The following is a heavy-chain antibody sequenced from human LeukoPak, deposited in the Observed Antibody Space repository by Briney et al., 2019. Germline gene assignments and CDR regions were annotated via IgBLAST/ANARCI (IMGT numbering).Heavy chain of an antibody. J-gene: IGHJ3*02. CDR3: ASVGGYSGSYPDAFDI. CDR2: IYTSGST. Sequence: PSETLSLTCTVSGGSISSYYWSWIRQPPGKGLEWIGYIYTSGSTKYNPSLKSRVTISVDTSKNQFSLKLSSVTAADTAVYYCASVGGYSGSYPDAFDIWGQGTMVTVSS. V-gene: IGHV4-4*08. CDR1: GGSISSYY. D-gene: IGHD1-26*01.